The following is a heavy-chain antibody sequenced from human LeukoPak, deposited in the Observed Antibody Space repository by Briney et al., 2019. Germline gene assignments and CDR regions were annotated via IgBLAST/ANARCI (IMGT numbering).Heavy chain of an antibody. Sequence: ASVKVFCKASGYTFTSYGISWVRQAPGQGLEWMGWISAYSGNTNYAQQLQGRVTMTTDTSTSTAYMELRSLRSDDTAVYYCARVVGYSGYTYYFDYWGQGTLVTVSS. CDR1: GYTFTSYG. J-gene: IGHJ4*02. V-gene: IGHV1-18*01. CDR2: ISAYSGNT. D-gene: IGHD5-12*01. CDR3: ARVVGYSGYTYYFDY.